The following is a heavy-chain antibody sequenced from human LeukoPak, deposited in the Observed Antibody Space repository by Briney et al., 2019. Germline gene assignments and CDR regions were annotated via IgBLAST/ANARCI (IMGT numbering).Heavy chain of an antibody. CDR3: ARDNPGIAAAGDY. Sequence: ASVKVSCKVSGYTLTSYYMHWVRQAPGQGLEWMGIINPSGGSTSYAQKFQGRVTMTRDTSTSTVYMELSSLRSEDTAVYYCARDNPGIAAAGDYWGQGTLVTVSS. CDR2: INPSGGST. V-gene: IGHV1-46*01. J-gene: IGHJ4*02. D-gene: IGHD6-13*01. CDR1: GYTLTSYY.